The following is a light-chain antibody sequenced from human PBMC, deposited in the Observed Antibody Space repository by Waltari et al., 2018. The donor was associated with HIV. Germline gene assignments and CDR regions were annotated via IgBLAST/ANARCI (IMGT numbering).Light chain of an antibody. Sequence: SYVLTQPPSVSVAPGKTARITCGGNNIGSKSVHWYQQKPGQAPVLVIYYDSDRPSGIPERFSGSNSGNTATLTISRVEAGDEADYYCQVWDSSSDHPVFTTGTKVTV. CDR3: QVWDSSSDHPV. CDR1: NIGSKS. CDR2: YDS. V-gene: IGLV3-21*04. J-gene: IGLJ1*01.